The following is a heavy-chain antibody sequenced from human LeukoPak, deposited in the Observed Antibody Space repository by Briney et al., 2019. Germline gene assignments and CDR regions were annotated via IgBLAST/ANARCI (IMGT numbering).Heavy chain of an antibody. D-gene: IGHD3-10*01. J-gene: IGHJ5*02. CDR1: GGSTSSYY. V-gene: IGHV4-59*12. CDR3: ARGRGEGRGISMVRGVRAPSYNWFDP. CDR2: IYYSGST. Sequence: SETLSLTCTVSGGSTSSYYWSWIRQPPGKGLEWIGYIYYSGSTNYNPSLKSRVTISVDTSKNQFSLKLSSVTAADTAVYYCARGRGEGRGISMVRGVRAPSYNWFDPWGHGTLVIVSS.